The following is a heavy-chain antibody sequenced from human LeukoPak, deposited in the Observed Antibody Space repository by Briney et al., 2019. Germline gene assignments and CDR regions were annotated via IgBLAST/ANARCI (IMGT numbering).Heavy chain of an antibody. CDR3: AREGDYVWGSYRPGALDY. D-gene: IGHD3-16*02. CDR2: IYTSGST. V-gene: IGHV4-4*07. CDR1: GGSISSYY. J-gene: IGHJ4*02. Sequence: PSETLSLTCTVSGGSISSYYWSWIRQPAGKGLEWIGRIYTSGSTNYNPSLKSRVTMSVDTSKNQFSLKLSSVTAADTAVYYCAREGDYVWGSYRPGALDYWGQGTLVTVSS.